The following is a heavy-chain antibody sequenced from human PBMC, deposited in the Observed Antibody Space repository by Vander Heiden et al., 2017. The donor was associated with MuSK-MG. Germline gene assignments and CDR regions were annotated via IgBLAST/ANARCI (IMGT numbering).Heavy chain of an antibody. CDR2: ISFSSIYI. J-gene: IGHJ3*02. D-gene: IGHD2-15*01. CDR3: ARDPKVGRVATPDAFDI. V-gene: IGHV3-21*01. CDR1: GFTFRSYS. Sequence: EVQLVESGGGLVKPGGSLRLSCAASGFTFRSYSMNWVRQAPGKGLEWVSSISFSSIYIYYADSVKGRFTISRDNAKNSLFLQMNYLRVEDTAVYYCARDPKVGRVATPDAFDIWGQGTMVTVSS.